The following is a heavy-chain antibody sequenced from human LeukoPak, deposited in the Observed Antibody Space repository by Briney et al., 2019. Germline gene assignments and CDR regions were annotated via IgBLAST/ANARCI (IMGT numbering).Heavy chain of an antibody. CDR2: IYTSGST. D-gene: IGHD1-1*01. V-gene: IGHV4-61*02. Sequence: PSETLSLTCTVSGGSISSGSYYWSWIRQPAGKGLEWIGRIYTSGSTNYNPSLKSRVTISVDTSKNQFSLKLSSVTAADTAVYYCARDRGTTLDAFDIWGQGTMVTVSS. CDR3: ARDRGTTLDAFDI. CDR1: GGSISSGSYY. J-gene: IGHJ3*02.